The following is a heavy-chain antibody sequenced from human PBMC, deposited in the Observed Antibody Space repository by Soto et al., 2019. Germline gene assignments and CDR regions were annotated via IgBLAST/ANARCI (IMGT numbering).Heavy chain of an antibody. CDR1: GFTFRNHW. CDR2: IKQDGSEI. J-gene: IGHJ1*01. V-gene: IGHV3-7*01. Sequence: EIQLVESGGGLVQPGGSLRLSCAASGFTFRNHWMNWARQAPGKGLEWVANIKQDGSEIYYVDAVKGRFTISRDNAENSLYLQMNSLRAEDTAVYYCAIPARGDDYSAWGQGTLVTVSS. D-gene: IGHD4-4*01. CDR3: AIPARGDDYSA.